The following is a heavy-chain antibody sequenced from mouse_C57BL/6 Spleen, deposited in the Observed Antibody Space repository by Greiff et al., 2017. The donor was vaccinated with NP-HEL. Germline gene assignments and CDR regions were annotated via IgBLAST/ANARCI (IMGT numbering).Heavy chain of an antibody. V-gene: IGHV10-1*01. CDR2: IRSKSNNYAT. D-gene: IGHD1-1*01. CDR1: GFSFNTYA. Sequence: EVQRVESGGGLVQPKGSLKLSCAASGFSFNTYAMNWVRQAPGKGLEWVARIRSKSNNYATYYADSVKDRFTISRDDSESMLYLQMNNLKTEDTAMYYCVRQGGYGSSSWYFDVWGTGTTVTVSS. CDR3: VRQGGYGSSSWYFDV. J-gene: IGHJ1*03.